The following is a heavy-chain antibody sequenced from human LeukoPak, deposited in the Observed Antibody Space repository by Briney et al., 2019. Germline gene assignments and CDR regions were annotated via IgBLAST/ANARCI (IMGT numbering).Heavy chain of an antibody. CDR1: GGSISSYY. J-gene: IGHJ5*02. CDR2: IYYSGST. D-gene: IGHD3-22*01. V-gene: IGHV4-59*12. Sequence: SETLSLTCTVSGGSISSYYWSWIRQPPGKGLEWIGYIYYSGSTNYNPSLTSRVTISVDTSKNQFSLKLSSVTAADTAVYYCARVRKYYYDSSGYYYDWFDAWGQGTLVTVSS. CDR3: ARVRKYYYDSSGYYYDWFDA.